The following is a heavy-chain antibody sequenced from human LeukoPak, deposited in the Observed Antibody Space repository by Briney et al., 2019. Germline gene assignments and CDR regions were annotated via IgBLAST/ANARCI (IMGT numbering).Heavy chain of an antibody. CDR3: ARISYESSGYFEY. CDR2: ISSDGTNT. Sequence: GGSLRLSCAASGFTFSSYWMHWVRQAPGKGLVWVSRISSDGTNTNYADSVKGRFTISRDNAKNTLYLQMNSLGAEDTAIYYCARISYESSGYFEYWGQGTLVTVSS. D-gene: IGHD3-22*01. V-gene: IGHV3-74*01. CDR1: GFTFSSYW. J-gene: IGHJ4*02.